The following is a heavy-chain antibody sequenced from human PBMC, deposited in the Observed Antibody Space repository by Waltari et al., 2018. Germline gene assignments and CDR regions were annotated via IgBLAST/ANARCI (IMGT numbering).Heavy chain of an antibody. D-gene: IGHD3-16*01. Sequence: EVQLVESGGGLVQPGGSLGLSCVASGFTFSAPWMSWVRQAPGKGLEWVANMKQDGSEKYYVDSVKGRFTISRDNAKNSLYLQMNSLRVEDTAIYYCARDHWGPGDYWGQGTLVTVS. CDR2: MKQDGSEK. V-gene: IGHV3-7*01. J-gene: IGHJ4*02. CDR1: GFTFSAPW. CDR3: ARDHWGPGDY.